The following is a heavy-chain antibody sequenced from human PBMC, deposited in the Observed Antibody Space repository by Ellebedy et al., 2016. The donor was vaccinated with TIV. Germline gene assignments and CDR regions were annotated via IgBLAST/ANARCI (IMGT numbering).Heavy chain of an antibody. Sequence: GGSLRLSXAASGFTFGTFWMSWVRQAPGKGLEWVANINKDGSSRGYVDSVKGRFTISRDNAKNSLYLQMDSLRVEDTAVYYCVRVDGDYGYWGQGTLVTVSS. V-gene: IGHV3-7*01. CDR3: VRVDGDYGY. J-gene: IGHJ4*02. CDR2: INKDGSSR. CDR1: GFTFGTFW. D-gene: IGHD4-17*01.